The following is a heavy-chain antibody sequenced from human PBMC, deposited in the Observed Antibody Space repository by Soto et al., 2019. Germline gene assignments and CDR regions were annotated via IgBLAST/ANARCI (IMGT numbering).Heavy chain of an antibody. J-gene: IGHJ4*02. V-gene: IGHV1-69*08. Sequence: QVQLVQSGAEVKKPGSSVKVSCKASGGTFSSYTISWVRQAPGQGLEWMGRIIPILGIANYAQKCQGRVTITADKSTSTAYMELSSLRSEDTAVYYCARDRFGVATSEWGQVTLVTVSS. CDR2: IIPILGIA. CDR3: ARDRFGVATSE. CDR1: GGTFSSYT. D-gene: IGHD3-3*01.